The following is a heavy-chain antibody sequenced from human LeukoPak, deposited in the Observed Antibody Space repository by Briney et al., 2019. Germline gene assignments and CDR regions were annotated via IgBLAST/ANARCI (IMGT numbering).Heavy chain of an antibody. J-gene: IGHJ3*02. Sequence: ASVKISCKASGGTFSSYAISWVRQAPGQGLEWMGGIIPIFGTANYAQKFQGRVTITTDESTSTAYMELSSLRSEDTAVYYCARIVGATSVVGAFDIWGQGTMVTVSS. CDR3: ARIVGATSVVGAFDI. D-gene: IGHD1-26*01. CDR1: GGTFSSYA. V-gene: IGHV1-69*05. CDR2: IIPIFGTA.